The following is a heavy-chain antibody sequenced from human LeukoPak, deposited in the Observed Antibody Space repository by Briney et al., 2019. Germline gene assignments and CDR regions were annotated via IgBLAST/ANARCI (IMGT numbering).Heavy chain of an antibody. Sequence: PGGSLRLSCAASGFTFSSYAVSWVRQAPGKGLEWVSAISGSGGGTYYADSVKGRFTISRDNSKNTLYLQTNSLRAEDTAVYYCAKDLDGSGYYYYYYGMDVWGQGTTVTVSS. CDR3: AKDLDGSGYYYYYYGMDV. V-gene: IGHV3-23*01. J-gene: IGHJ6*02. CDR1: GFTFSSYA. D-gene: IGHD3-22*01. CDR2: ISGSGGGT.